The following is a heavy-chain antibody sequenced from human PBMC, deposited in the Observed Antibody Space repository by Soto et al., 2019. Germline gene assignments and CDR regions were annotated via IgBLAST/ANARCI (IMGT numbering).Heavy chain of an antibody. D-gene: IGHD1-26*01. J-gene: IGHJ4*01. V-gene: IGHV3-30-3*01. CDR2: VSNDGSIK. CDR3: AREVGTNLRLDY. CDR1: GFTFSSDS. Sequence: WGSLRLSCAASGFTFSSDSMHWVRQAPGQGLEWMAVVSNDGSIKHYADSVKGRFTISRDNSMNTVALQTDSLRPEDTAVYYCAREVGTNLRLDYCGQGALVTVSS.